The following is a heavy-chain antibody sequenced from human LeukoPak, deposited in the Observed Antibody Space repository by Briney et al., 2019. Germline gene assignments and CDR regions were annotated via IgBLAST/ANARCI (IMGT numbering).Heavy chain of an antibody. D-gene: IGHD5-12*01. CDR3: ARDGYSGSDAL. CDR1: GGSISTYY. Sequence: SETLSLTCTVSGGSISTYYWSWVRQPPGKGLEWIGYIYHSGSTNYNPSLKSRVTISVDTSQNQFYLKLSSVTAADTAVYYCARDGYSGSDALWGQGTLVTVSS. CDR2: IYHSGST. V-gene: IGHV4-59*01. J-gene: IGHJ4*02.